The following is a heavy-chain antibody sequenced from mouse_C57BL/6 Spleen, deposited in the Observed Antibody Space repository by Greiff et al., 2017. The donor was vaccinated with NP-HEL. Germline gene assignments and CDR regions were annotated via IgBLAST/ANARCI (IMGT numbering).Heavy chain of an antibody. J-gene: IGHJ4*01. CDR2: INPGSGGT. D-gene: IGHD3-3*01. CDR3: ARRGTRIDYYALDY. CDR1: GYAFTNYL. V-gene: IGHV1-54*01. Sequence: QVQLQQSGAELVRPGTSVKVSCKASGYAFTNYLIEWVKQRPGQGLEWIGVINPGSGGTNYNEKFKGKATLTADKSSSPAYMQRSSLTSEDSAVYFCARRGTRIDYYALDYWGQGTSVTVSS.